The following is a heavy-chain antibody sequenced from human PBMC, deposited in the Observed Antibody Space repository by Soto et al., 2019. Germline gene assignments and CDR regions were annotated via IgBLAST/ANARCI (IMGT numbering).Heavy chain of an antibody. Sequence: QVQLVQSGAEVKKPGSSVKVSCKASGGTFSSYAISWVRQAPGQGLEWMGGIIPIFGTANYAQKFQGRVTIIADESTSTAYMELSSLRSEDTAVYYCASSRYYYDRYWYFDLWGRGTLVTVSS. CDR1: GGTFSSYA. CDR3: ASSRYYYDRYWYFDL. J-gene: IGHJ2*01. V-gene: IGHV1-69*01. D-gene: IGHD3-22*01. CDR2: IIPIFGTA.